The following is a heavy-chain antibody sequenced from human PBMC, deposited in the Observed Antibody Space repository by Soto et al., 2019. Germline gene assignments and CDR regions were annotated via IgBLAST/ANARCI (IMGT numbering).Heavy chain of an antibody. V-gene: IGHV1-69*13. CDR1: GGTFSSYA. Sequence: SVKVSCKASGGTFSSYAISWVRQAPGQGLEWMGGIIPIFGTANYAQKFQGRVTITADESTSTAYMELSSLRSEDTAVYYCARDGSDGHNLYFDYWGQGTLVTVSS. CDR2: IIPIFGTA. J-gene: IGHJ4*02. CDR3: ARDGSDGHNLYFDY.